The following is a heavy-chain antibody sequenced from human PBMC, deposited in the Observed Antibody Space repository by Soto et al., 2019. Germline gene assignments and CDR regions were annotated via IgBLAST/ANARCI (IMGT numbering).Heavy chain of an antibody. CDR1: GGTFSNYA. V-gene: IGHV1-69*12. J-gene: IGHJ6*02. CDR2: IIPRFGSP. D-gene: IGHD3-16*01. CDR3: ARGEAGAFFQVYYGMAV. Sequence: QVQLVQSGAEVKKPGSSVKVSCKASGGTFSNYAITWVRQAPGQGLESMGGIIPRFGSPNYAQNFQGRVTFTADESTSTIYMELSSPRSEDTAVSYCARGEAGAFFQVYYGMAVWGQGTAVNVSS.